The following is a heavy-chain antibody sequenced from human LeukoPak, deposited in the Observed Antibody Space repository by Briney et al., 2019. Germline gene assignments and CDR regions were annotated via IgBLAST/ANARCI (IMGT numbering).Heavy chain of an antibody. D-gene: IGHD3-10*01. CDR1: GFTFSSYS. CDR2: ISSSSSTI. CDR3: ARRPSLWFGTTRGYFDY. J-gene: IGHJ4*02. V-gene: IGHV3-48*01. Sequence: GGSLRLSCAASGFTFSSYSMNWVRQAPGKGLEWVSYISSSSSTIYYADSVKGRFTISRGNAKNSLYLQMNSLRAEDTAVYYCARRPSLWFGTTRGYFDYWGQGTLVTVSS.